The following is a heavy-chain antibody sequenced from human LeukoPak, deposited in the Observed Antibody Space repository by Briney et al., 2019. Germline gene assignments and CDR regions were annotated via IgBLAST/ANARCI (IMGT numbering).Heavy chain of an antibody. CDR2: MYYSGST. J-gene: IGHJ4*02. D-gene: IGHD3-3*01. CDR1: GGSISSSGYY. Sequence: SETLSLTCTVSGGSISSSGYYWGWIRQPPGKGLERIGSMYYSGSTYHNPSLKSRVTISIDTSDNQFSLKRSSVTAADTAVYYCARDFRGGYDFWSGYYTPYYFDYWGQGTLVTVSS. CDR3: ARDFRGGYDFWSGYYTPYYFDY. V-gene: IGHV4-39*07.